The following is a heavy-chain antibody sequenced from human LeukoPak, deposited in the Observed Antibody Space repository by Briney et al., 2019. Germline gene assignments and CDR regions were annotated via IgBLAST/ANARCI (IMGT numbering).Heavy chain of an antibody. CDR3: ARDNSDSSAFHY. J-gene: IGHJ4*02. CDR2: IYSDGST. Sequence: GGSLRLSCAASGFTVRSNYMSWVRQAPGKGLERVSIIYSDGSTYYADSVKGRFTISRDNSKNTLYLQMNSLRVEDTAMYYCARDNSDSSAFHYWGQGTLVTVSS. D-gene: IGHD3-22*01. CDR1: GFTVRSNY. V-gene: IGHV3-53*01.